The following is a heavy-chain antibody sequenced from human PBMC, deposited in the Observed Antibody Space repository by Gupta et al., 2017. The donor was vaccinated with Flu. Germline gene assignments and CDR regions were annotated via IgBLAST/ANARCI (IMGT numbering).Heavy chain of an antibody. Sequence: DVQLVESGGGLVQPGGSLRLSWSTSGFIFSDYYMDWVRQAPGKALEWVGRSRNKADNLGTEEAASVEGRFTISRDQSRSSLFLQMKSLKIEDSGVYYWVSQHGSALGDDWGQGTQVTVSS. D-gene: IGHD5-24*01. CDR3: VSQHGSALGDD. J-gene: IGHJ4*02. V-gene: IGHV3-72*01. CDR2: SRNKADNLGT. CDR1: GFIFSDYY.